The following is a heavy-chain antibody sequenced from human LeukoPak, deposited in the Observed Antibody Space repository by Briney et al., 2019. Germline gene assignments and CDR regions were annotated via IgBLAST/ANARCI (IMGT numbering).Heavy chain of an antibody. CDR3: ARVASGWRNFDY. CDR1: GGSISGNNW. D-gene: IGHD6-19*01. J-gene: IGHJ4*02. CDR2: IYHSGST. V-gene: IGHV4-4*02. Sequence: SETLSLTCAVSGGSISGNNWWRWVRQPPGKGLEWIGEIYHSGSTSYNPSLKSRVTISVDKSKNQFSLRLSSVTAADTAVYYCARVASGWRNFDYWGQGTLVTVSS.